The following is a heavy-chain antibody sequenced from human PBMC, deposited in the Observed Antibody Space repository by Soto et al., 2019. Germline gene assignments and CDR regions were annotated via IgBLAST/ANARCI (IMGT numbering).Heavy chain of an antibody. J-gene: IGHJ6*02. Sequence: ASVKVSCKVSGYTFIGYGISWVRQAPGQGLEWMGWISGYNGDTRYAQNFQGRVTMTTDASTNTAYMDLRTLRSDDTAVYYYARESGSAAPYYFYYAMDVWGQGTTVTVSS. CDR2: ISGYNGDT. D-gene: IGHD1-26*01. CDR1: GYTFIGYG. V-gene: IGHV1-18*04. CDR3: ARESGSAAPYYFYYAMDV.